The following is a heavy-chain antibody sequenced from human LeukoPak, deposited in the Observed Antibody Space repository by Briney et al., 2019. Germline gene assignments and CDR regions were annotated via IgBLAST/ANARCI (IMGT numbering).Heavy chain of an antibody. D-gene: IGHD6-19*01. V-gene: IGHV1-8*01. Sequence: GASVKVSCKASGYTFTSYDINWVRQATGQGLEWMGWMNPNSGNRGYAQKFQGRVTMTRNTSISTAYMELSSLRSEDTAVYYCARVELAVAGPEYFQHWGQGTLVTVSS. J-gene: IGHJ1*01. CDR3: ARVELAVAGPEYFQH. CDR2: MNPNSGNR. CDR1: GYTFTSYD.